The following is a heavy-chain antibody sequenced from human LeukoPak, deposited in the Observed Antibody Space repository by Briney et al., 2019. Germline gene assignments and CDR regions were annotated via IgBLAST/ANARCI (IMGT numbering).Heavy chain of an antibody. CDR1: GFTFSSYG. V-gene: IGHV3-33*01. J-gene: IGHJ4*02. D-gene: IGHD2-15*01. Sequence: GGSLRLSCAASGFTFSSYGMHWVRQAPGKGLEWVAIIWYDGTNKYYADSVKGRFTISRDNSKNTLYLQMNSLRAEDTAVYYCARLCSGGSCYLQDYWGQGTLVTVSS. CDR2: IWYDGTNK. CDR3: ARLCSGGSCYLQDY.